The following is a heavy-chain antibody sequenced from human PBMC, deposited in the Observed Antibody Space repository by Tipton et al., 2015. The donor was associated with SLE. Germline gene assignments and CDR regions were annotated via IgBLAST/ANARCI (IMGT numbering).Heavy chain of an antibody. CDR1: GFTFSSYA. V-gene: IGHV3-30-3*01. J-gene: IGHJ4*02. CDR3: AGDYYDSSGYCVY. Sequence: SLRLSCAASGFTFSSYAMHWVRQAPGKGLEWVAVISYDGSNKYYADSVKGRFTISRDNSKNTLYLQMNSLRAEDTAVYYCAGDYYDSSGYCVYWGQGTLVTVSS. D-gene: IGHD3-22*01. CDR2: ISYDGSNK.